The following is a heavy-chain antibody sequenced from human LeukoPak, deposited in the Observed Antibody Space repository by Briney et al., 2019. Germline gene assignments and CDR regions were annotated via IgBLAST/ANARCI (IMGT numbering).Heavy chain of an antibody. Sequence: PGGSLRLSCAASGFTFSSYAMSWVRQAPGQGLESVSGISGNGVSTFYADSVTGRFTISRDNSKNTLYLLMNSLRAEDTAVYYCAKGRDYYGSAHYYYMDVWGKGTTVTISS. V-gene: IGHV3-23*01. CDR1: GFTFSSYA. J-gene: IGHJ6*03. CDR3: AKGRDYYGSAHYYYMDV. D-gene: IGHD3-10*01. CDR2: ISGNGVST.